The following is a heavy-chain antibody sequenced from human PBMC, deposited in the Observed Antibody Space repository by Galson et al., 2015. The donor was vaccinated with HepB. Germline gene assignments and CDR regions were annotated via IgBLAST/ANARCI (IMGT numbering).Heavy chain of an antibody. CDR3: ARECMDTAMNDLFDI. V-gene: IGHV3-30-3*01. Sequence: SLRLSCAASGFTFSNYAMHWVRQAPGKGLEWVATISYDGNNKYYADSVKGRFTISRDNSKNTLYLQMNSLRAEDTAVYYCARECMDTAMNDLFDIWDHASVVTASS. J-gene: IGHJ3*02. D-gene: IGHD5-18*01. CDR1: GFTFSNYA. CDR2: ISYDGNNK.